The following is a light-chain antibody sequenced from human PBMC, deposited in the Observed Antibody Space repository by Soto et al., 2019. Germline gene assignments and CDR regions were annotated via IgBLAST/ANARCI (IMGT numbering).Light chain of an antibody. CDR2: VAS. J-gene: IGKJ4*01. CDR3: QQSYNAPLS. CDR1: QSISSY. Sequence: DIQMPQSPSSLSASVGDRVTITCRASQSISSYLNWYQRKPGKAPQLLISVASSLQSGVPSRFSGSGSGTDFTRTITSLQPEDFATYYCQQSYNAPLSFGGGTKVEIK. V-gene: IGKV1-39*01.